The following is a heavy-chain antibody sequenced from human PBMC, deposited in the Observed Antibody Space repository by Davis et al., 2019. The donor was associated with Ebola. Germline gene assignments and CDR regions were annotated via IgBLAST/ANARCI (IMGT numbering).Heavy chain of an antibody. D-gene: IGHD6-19*01. CDR2: ISSSSSYT. V-gene: IGHV3-11*06. J-gene: IGHJ6*02. CDR1: GFTFSDYY. Sequence: GESLKISCAASGFTFSDYYMSWIRQAPGKGLEWVSYISSSSSYTNYADSVKGRFTISRDNSKNTLYLQMNSLRAEDTAVYYCARAYSSGWGMYYYYGMDVWGQGTTVTVSS. CDR3: ARAYSSGWGMYYYYGMDV.